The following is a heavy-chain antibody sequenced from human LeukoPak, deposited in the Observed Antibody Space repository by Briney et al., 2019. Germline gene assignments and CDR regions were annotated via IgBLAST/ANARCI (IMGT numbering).Heavy chain of an antibody. CDR3: ARAAGPQQQDRYCSGGSCYSEVYYYGMDV. V-gene: IGHV1-69*04. D-gene: IGHD2-15*01. J-gene: IGHJ6*02. CDR1: GGTFSSYA. Sequence: ASVKVSCKASGGTFSSYAISWVRQAPGQGLEWMGRIIPILGIANYAQKFQGRVTITADKSTSTAYMELSSLRSEDTAVYYCARAAGPQQQDRYCSGGSCYSEVYYYGMDVWGQGTTVTVSS. CDR2: IIPILGIA.